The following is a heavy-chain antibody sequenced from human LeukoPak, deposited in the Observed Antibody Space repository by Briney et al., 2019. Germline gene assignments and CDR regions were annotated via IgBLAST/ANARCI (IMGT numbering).Heavy chain of an antibody. D-gene: IGHD3-10*01. V-gene: IGHV2-5*02. CDR3: AHRPGVRGLLNYFDY. CDR2: IYWDDDK. J-gene: IGHJ4*02. Sequence: SGPTLVKPTQTLTLTCTFSGFSLSTSGVGVGWIRQPPGKALEWLALIYWDDDKRYSPSLKSRLTITKDTYKNQVVLTMTNMDPVDTATYYCAHRPGVRGLLNYFDYWGQGTLVTVSS. CDR1: GFSLSTSGVG.